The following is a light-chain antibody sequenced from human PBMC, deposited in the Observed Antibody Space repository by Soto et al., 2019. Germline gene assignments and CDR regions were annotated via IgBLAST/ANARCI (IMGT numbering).Light chain of an antibody. Sequence: SYDLTQPPSVSVAPGQTARITCGGNNIGRKSVHWYQERPGQAPVLVVFDDSDRPSGIPERFSGSNSGNTATLTISRVEAGDEADYYCQVWDSSSDLHVVFGGGTKVTVL. CDR3: QVWDSSSDLHVV. V-gene: IGLV3-21*02. J-gene: IGLJ2*01. CDR2: DDS. CDR1: NIGRKS.